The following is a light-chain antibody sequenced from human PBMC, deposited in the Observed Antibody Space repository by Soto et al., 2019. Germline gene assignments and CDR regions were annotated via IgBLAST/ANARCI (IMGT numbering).Light chain of an antibody. Sequence: DRVTITCRASKNIRSWLAWYQQKPGKAPKLLIYKASSLESGVPSRFSGSGSGTEFTLTISSLQPDDFATYYCQQYNSYSGTFGQGTKVDIK. CDR2: KAS. J-gene: IGKJ1*01. CDR3: QQYNSYSGT. V-gene: IGKV1-5*03. CDR1: KNIRSW.